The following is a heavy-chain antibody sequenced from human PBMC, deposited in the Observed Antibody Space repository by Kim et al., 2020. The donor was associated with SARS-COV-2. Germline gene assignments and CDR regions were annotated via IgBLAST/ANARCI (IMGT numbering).Heavy chain of an antibody. CDR1: GYTLTELS. D-gene: IGHD3-22*01. Sequence: ASVKVSCKVSGYTLTELSMHWVRQAPGKGLEWMGGFDPEDGETIYAQKFQGRVTMTEDTSTDTAYMELSSLRSEDTAVYYCATTPVEYYDSSGYPLFDYWGQGTLVTVSS. V-gene: IGHV1-24*01. J-gene: IGHJ4*02. CDR3: ATTPVEYYDSSGYPLFDY. CDR2: FDPEDGET.